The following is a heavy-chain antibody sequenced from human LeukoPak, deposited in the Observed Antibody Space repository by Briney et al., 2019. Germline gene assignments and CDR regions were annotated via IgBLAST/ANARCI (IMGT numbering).Heavy chain of an antibody. J-gene: IGHJ4*02. Sequence: SETLSLTCTLSGASISSYYWRWIRQPAGKGLEWIGRIYTSGSTNYNPSLKSRVTMSVDTSKNQFSLKLSSVTAADTAVYYCARYGSGSRYFDYWGQGTLVTVSS. CDR3: ARYGSGSRYFDY. CDR1: GASISSYY. V-gene: IGHV4-4*07. D-gene: IGHD3-10*01. CDR2: IYTSGST.